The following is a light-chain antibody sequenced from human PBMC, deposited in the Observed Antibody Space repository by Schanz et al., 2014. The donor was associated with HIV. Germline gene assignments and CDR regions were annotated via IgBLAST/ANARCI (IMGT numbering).Light chain of an antibody. CDR3: AAWDDNLKAWV. Sequence: QSVLTQPPSVSGTPGQRVTILCSGSSSNIGINTVNWYQHLPGTAPKLLIYINNQRPSGVPVRFSGSKSGTSASLAISGLESDDEATYYCAAWDDNLKAWVSGGGTKLTVL. J-gene: IGLJ3*02. CDR1: SSNIGINT. V-gene: IGLV1-44*01. CDR2: INN.